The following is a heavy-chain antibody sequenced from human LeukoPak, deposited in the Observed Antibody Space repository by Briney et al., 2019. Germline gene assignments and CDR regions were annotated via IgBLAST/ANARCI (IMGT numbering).Heavy chain of an antibody. CDR3: ARDPPEWELPQDY. D-gene: IGHD1-26*01. V-gene: IGHV3-74*01. Sequence: PGGSLRLSCAASGFTFSTFWMHWVRQAPGKGLVWVSRINSDGSSTSYADSVKGRFTISRDNAKNTLYLQMNGLRAEDTAVYYCARDPPEWELPQDYWGRGTLVAVSS. CDR2: INSDGSST. CDR1: GFTFSTFW. J-gene: IGHJ4*02.